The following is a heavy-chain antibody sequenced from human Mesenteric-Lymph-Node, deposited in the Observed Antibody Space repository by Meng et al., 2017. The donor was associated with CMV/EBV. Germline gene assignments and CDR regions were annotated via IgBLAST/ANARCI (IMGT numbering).Heavy chain of an antibody. Sequence: GESLKISCAASGFTVSSNYMSWVRQAPGKGLEWVSVIYSDGSKYYADSVRGRFTMSRDNSKNTLYLQMNSLRAEDTAVYYCARDGGTTVATYTDYWGQGTLVTVSS. CDR2: IYSDGSK. V-gene: IGHV3-53*01. CDR1: GFTVSSNY. D-gene: IGHD4-23*01. J-gene: IGHJ4*02. CDR3: ARDGGTTVATYTDY.